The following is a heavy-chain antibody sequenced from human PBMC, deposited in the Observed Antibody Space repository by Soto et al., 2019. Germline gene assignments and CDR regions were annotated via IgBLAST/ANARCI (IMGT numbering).Heavy chain of an antibody. CDR3: ARDNSTGGYSSDY. Sequence: SETLSLTCTVSGGSITSSGYYWAWIRQSPGKGLEWIGYIYYSGSTYYNPSLKSRVTISVDTPKNQFSLKLSSVTAADTAVYYCARDNSTGGYSSDYWGQGTLVTVSS. D-gene: IGHD5-18*01. J-gene: IGHJ4*02. CDR1: GGSITSSGYY. V-gene: IGHV4-31*03. CDR2: IYYSGST.